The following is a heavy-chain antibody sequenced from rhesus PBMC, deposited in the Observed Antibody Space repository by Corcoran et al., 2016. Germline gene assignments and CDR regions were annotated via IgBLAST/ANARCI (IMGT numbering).Heavy chain of an antibody. CDR1: GGSISSSY. CDR2: IYGSGSST. Sequence: QLQLQESGPGLVKPSETLSVTCAVSGGSISSSYWSWIRQAPGKGLELIVYIYGSGSSTNYNPSLKSRVTLSVDTSKTQLSLKLSSVTAADTAVYYCASGGYYSGSFDYWGQGVVVTVSS. V-gene: IGHV4-169*02. CDR3: ASGGYYSGSFDY. J-gene: IGHJ6*01. D-gene: IGHD3-16*01.